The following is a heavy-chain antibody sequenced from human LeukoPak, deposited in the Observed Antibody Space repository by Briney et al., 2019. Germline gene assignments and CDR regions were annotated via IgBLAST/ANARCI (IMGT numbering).Heavy chain of an antibody. CDR1: GYTFTSYD. CDR3: AKDLRNVPTIDI. CDR2: MNPNSGNT. D-gene: IGHD2-8*01. J-gene: IGHJ3*02. V-gene: IGHV1-8*01. Sequence: GASVKVSCKASGYTFTSYDINWVRQATGQGLEWMGWMNPNSGNTGYAQKFQGRVTMTRNTSISTAYMELSSLRSEDTAVYYCAKDLRNVPTIDIWGQGTMVTVSS.